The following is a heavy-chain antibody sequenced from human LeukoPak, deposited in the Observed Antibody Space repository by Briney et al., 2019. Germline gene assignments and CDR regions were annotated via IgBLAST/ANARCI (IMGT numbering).Heavy chain of an antibody. CDR2: ISTTSTSI. J-gene: IGHJ4*02. Sequence: GGSLRLSCAASGFAFGGYSMNWVRQAPGRGPEWVSLISTTSTSIYYADSARGRFTISRDNARNSLYLQMNSLRAEDTAVYYCARGVGATHFDCWGQGTLVTVST. D-gene: IGHD1-26*01. CDR3: ARGVGATHFDC. V-gene: IGHV3-21*06. CDR1: GFAFGGYS.